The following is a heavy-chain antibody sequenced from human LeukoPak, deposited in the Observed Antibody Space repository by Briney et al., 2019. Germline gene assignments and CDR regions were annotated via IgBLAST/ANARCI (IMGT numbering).Heavy chain of an antibody. V-gene: IGHV3-9*01. CDR2: ISWNSGSI. Sequence: GRSPRLSCAASGFTFVDYAMHWVRQAPGKGLEWVSSISWNSGSIGYADSVKGRFTISRDNAKNSLYLQMNSLRAEDTALYYCAKDRSSNWPGRGMDVWGQGTTVTVSS. CDR1: GFTFVDYA. J-gene: IGHJ6*02. D-gene: IGHD6-13*01. CDR3: AKDRSSNWPGRGMDV.